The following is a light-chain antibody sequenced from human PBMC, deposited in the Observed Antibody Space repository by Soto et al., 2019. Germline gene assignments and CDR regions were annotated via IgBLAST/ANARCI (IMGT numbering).Light chain of an antibody. CDR2: GAS. CDR1: QSVSSSY. V-gene: IGKV3-20*01. Sequence: EIVLTQSPGTLSLSPRERATLSCRASQSVSSSYLAWYQQKPGQAPRLLIYGASSRATGIPDRFSGSGSGTDFTLTIRRLEPEDFAVYYCHQYGSSPLVTFGPGTKVDIK. CDR3: HQYGSSPLVT. J-gene: IGKJ3*01.